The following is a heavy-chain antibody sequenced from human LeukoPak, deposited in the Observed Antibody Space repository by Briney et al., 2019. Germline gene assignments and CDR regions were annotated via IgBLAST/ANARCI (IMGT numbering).Heavy chain of an antibody. CDR2: ISRSGSTI. Sequence: PGGSLRLSCAASGFTLSSSEMNWVRQAPGKGLEWVSYISRSGSTIFYADSVKGRFTISRDNAKNSVSLQMNSLRAEDTAVYFCATPTWTNYMDVWGKGTAVTISS. D-gene: IGHD3/OR15-3a*01. J-gene: IGHJ6*03. CDR1: GFTLSSSE. V-gene: IGHV3-48*03. CDR3: ATPTWTNYMDV.